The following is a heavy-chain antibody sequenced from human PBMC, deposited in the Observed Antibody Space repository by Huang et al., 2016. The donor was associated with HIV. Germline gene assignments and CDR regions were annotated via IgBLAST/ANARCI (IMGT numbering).Heavy chain of an antibody. CDR2: ISGSSTYI. J-gene: IGHJ3*02. CDR1: GFTFSDDS. D-gene: IGHD1-7*01. V-gene: IGHV3-21*06. Sequence: EVQLVESGGGLVRPGGSLTLSCAASGFTFSDDSMIWVRQAPGKGLEWVLNISGSSTYIYYVDSVKGRFAISRDNAKNLLFLQMNSLRAEDTALYYCARRYNWNYVAHGFDIWGQGTMVTVSS. CDR3: ARRYNWNYVAHGFDI.